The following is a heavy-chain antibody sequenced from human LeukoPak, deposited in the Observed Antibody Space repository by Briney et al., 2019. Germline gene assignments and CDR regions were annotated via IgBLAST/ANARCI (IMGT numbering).Heavy chain of an antibody. CDR3: VSHPCSSYYYHMDV. D-gene: IGHD6-6*01. CDR1: GGSISSSGYY. V-gene: IGHV4-39*01. CDR2: VDYTGIT. Sequence: SETLSLTCTVSGGSISSSGYYWGWIRQPPGKGLEWIGSVDYTGITSHSPSLKSRGTISVDTSKNQFSLKVSSVSAADTGVYYCVSHPCSSYYYHMDVWGRGTTVTVSS. J-gene: IGHJ6*02.